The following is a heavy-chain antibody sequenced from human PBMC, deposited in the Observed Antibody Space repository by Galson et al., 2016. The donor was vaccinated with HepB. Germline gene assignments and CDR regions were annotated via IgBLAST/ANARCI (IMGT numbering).Heavy chain of an antibody. CDR1: GYTFTGHF. CDR3: ARGGSSWSHGWLDP. V-gene: IGHV1-2*06. J-gene: IGHJ5*02. CDR2: LNPNSGVT. Sequence: SVKVSCKASGYTFTGHFIHWVRQAPGQGLEWMGRLNPNSGVTHYPQKFQGRVTMTRNTSISTAYMELSSLRSEDTAVYYCARGGSSWSHGWLDPWGQGTLVTVSS. D-gene: IGHD6-13*01.